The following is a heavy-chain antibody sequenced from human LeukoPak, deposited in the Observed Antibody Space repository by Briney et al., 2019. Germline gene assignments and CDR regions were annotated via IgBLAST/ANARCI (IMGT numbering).Heavy chain of an antibody. V-gene: IGHV3-7*01. CDR2: IKQDGSDK. Sequence: GGSLRLSCAASGFTFSSYWMSWVRQAPGKGLEWVANIKQDGSDKYYVDSVKGRFTISRDNAKNSLYLQMNSLRAEDTAVYYCAREKGNYDGYYNYYMDVWGKGTTVTVSS. CDR1: GFTFSSYW. J-gene: IGHJ6*03. CDR3: AREKGNYDGYYNYYMDV. D-gene: IGHD4-11*01.